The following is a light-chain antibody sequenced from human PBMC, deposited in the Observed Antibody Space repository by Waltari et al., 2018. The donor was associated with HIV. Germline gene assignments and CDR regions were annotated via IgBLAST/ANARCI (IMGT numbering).Light chain of an antibody. V-gene: IGLV2-23*02. J-gene: IGLJ2*01. CDR2: EVS. CDR1: SSDFGSYYL. CDR3: CSYAGSSTFVV. Sequence: QSALTQPASVSGSPGQSIPISCTGTSSDFGSYYLVPWYQQHPGKAPKLMIYEVSKRPSGVSNRFSGSKSGNTASLTISGLQAEDEADYYCCSYAGSSTFVVFGGGTKLTVL.